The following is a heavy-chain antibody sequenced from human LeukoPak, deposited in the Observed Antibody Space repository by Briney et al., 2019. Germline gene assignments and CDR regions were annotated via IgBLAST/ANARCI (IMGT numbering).Heavy chain of an antibody. Sequence: AASVKVSCKASGYTFSRYYMHWVRQAPGQGLEWMGIINPSGGSASTAQRFPGRVTMTMTRDTSTSTVYMELSSLRSEDTAVYYCAREGEDTAMAPDYWGQGTLVTVSS. V-gene: IGHV1-46*01. CDR3: AREGEDTAMAPDY. CDR2: INPSGGSA. CDR1: GYTFSRYY. D-gene: IGHD5-18*01. J-gene: IGHJ4*02.